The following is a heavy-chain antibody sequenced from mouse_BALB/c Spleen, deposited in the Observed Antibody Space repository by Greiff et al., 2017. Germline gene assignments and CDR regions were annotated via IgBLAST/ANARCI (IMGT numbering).Heavy chain of an antibody. CDR1: GFTFSDYY. Sequence: EVQLVESGGGLVKPGGSLKLSCAASGFTFSDYYMYWVRQTPEKRLEWVATISDGGSYTYYPDSVKGRFTISRDNAKNNLYLQMSSLKSEDTAMYYCARGNYRYDWFAYWGQGTLVTVSA. V-gene: IGHV5-4*02. J-gene: IGHJ3*01. CDR3: ARGNYRYDWFAY. CDR2: ISDGGSYT. D-gene: IGHD2-14*01.